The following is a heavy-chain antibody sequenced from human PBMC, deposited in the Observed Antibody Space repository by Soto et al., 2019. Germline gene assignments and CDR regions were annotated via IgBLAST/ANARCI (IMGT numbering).Heavy chain of an antibody. V-gene: IGHV1-2*04. CDR2: INPNSGGT. D-gene: IGHD3-9*01. Sequence: GASVKVSCKASGYTFTGYYMHWVRQAPGQGLEWMGWINPNSGGTNYAQKFQGWVTMTRDTSISTAYMELSRLRSDDTAVYYCARDWAVILTGYYYNNAMDVWGQGTTVTVSS. CDR1: GYTFTGYY. CDR3: ARDWAVILTGYYYNNAMDV. J-gene: IGHJ6*02.